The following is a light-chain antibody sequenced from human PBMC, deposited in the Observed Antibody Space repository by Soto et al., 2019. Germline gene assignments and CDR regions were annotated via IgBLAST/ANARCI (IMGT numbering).Light chain of an antibody. CDR1: QSVSNNY. CDR2: GAS. J-gene: IGKJ1*01. Sequence: EIVLTQYPGTLSLSPGERATLSCRTSQSVSNNYLAWYQQKPGQAPRLLIYGASSRATGIPDRFSGSGSGTDFTLSISRLEPEDFAVYYCQQYSSLWTFGQGTKVEIK. CDR3: QQYSSLWT. V-gene: IGKV3-20*01.